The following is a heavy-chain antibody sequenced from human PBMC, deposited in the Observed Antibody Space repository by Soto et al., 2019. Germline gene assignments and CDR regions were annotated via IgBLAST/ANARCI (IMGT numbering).Heavy chain of an antibody. CDR1: GFTFSSYG. CDR3: ARAYQLLGYYYYGMDV. Sequence: QVQLVESGGGVVQPGRSLRLSCAASGFTFSSYGMHWVRQAPGKGLEWVVVIWYDGSNKYYADSVKGRFTISRDNSKNTLYLQMNSLRAEDTAVYYCARAYQLLGYYYYGMDVWGQGTTVTVSS. CDR2: IWYDGSNK. J-gene: IGHJ6*02. V-gene: IGHV3-33*01. D-gene: IGHD2-2*01.